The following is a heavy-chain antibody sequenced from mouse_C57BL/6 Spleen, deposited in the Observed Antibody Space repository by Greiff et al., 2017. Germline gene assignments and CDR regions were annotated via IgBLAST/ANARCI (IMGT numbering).Heavy chain of an antibody. CDR3: ARTVKYYFDY. Sequence: EVMLVESGGGLVKPGGSLKLSCAASGFTFSDYGMHWVRQAPEKGLEWVAYISSGSSTIYYADTVKGRFTISRDNAKNTLFLQMTSLRSEDTSMYYCARTVKYYFDYWGQCTTLTVSS. CDR1: GFTFSDYG. CDR2: ISSGSSTI. J-gene: IGHJ2*01. V-gene: IGHV5-17*01. D-gene: IGHD1-1*01.